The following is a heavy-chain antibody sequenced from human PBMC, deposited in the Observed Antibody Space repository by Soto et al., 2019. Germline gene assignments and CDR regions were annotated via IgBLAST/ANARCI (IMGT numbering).Heavy chain of an antibody. V-gene: IGHV4-39*01. Sequence: QLQLQESGPGLVKPSETLSLTCTVSGAFITSNSYYWGWIRQSPGKGMEWIGNIYFSGTTYYNPSLGSRVTISVDTSKRQFSLRLSSVTAADTAVYYCVRRARGANFDFWGQGTLVTVSS. CDR2: IYFSGTT. CDR1: GAFITSNSYY. D-gene: IGHD3-16*01. CDR3: VRRARGANFDF. J-gene: IGHJ4*02.